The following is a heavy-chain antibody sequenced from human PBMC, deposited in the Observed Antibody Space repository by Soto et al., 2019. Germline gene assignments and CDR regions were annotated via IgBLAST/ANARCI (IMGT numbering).Heavy chain of an antibody. Sequence: LRLSCSASGFTFSIYAMHWVRQAPGKGLEYVSSISTNGGSTGYADSVKGRFTISRDNSKNTVYLQMSSLRVEDTAVYYCVKGEYYYDSSGYYPFDYWGQGTLVTVSS. J-gene: IGHJ4*02. CDR3: VKGEYYYDSSGYYPFDY. CDR1: GFTFSIYA. CDR2: ISTNGGST. V-gene: IGHV3-64D*06. D-gene: IGHD3-22*01.